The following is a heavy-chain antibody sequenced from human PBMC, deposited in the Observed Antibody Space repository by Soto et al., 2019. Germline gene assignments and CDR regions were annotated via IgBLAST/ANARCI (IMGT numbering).Heavy chain of an antibody. V-gene: IGHV4-39*01. CDR3: AGHPPSIVGVTALPSHFDN. D-gene: IGHD2-21*02. CDR1: GGPISSGSGY. J-gene: IGHJ4*02. CDR2: ISNRGTT. Sequence: SETLSLTCSVSGGPISSGSGYWGWVRQPPGKGLEWIGSISNRGTTYYTPSLKGRVTISVDTSKNQFSLRVRSVTAADTAVYSCAGHPPSIVGVTALPSHFDNWGQGAQVTVSS.